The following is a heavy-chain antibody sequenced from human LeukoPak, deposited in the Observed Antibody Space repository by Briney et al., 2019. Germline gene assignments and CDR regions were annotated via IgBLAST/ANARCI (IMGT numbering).Heavy chain of an antibody. CDR2: ISYDGSNK. D-gene: IGHD6-19*01. V-gene: IGHV3-30*03. J-gene: IGHJ4*02. Sequence: PGGSLRLSCAASGFTFSNYGMHWVRQAPGKGLEWVAVISYDGSNKYYADSVKGRFTISRDNSKNTLYLQMNSLRAEDTAVYFCARGGGSGWFNYFDFWGQGTLVTVSS. CDR3: ARGGGSGWFNYFDF. CDR1: GFTFSNYG.